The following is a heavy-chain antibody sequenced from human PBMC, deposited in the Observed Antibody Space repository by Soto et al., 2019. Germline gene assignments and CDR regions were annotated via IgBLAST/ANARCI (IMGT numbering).Heavy chain of an antibody. CDR2: IYSWGET. Sequence: LETLSLTCXVSSEAISGLYSTWVRQPAGKGLERIGRIYSWGETKYNPSLTGPVLMSLETSQNQFSLNLTPLTPPDTAPFSCPRASQCKSYFDFLPWLDYLGQGALGTLSS. D-gene: IGHD3-9*01. CDR3: PRASQCKSYFDFLPWLDY. J-gene: IGHJ4*02. V-gene: IGHV4-4*07. CDR1: SEAISGLY.